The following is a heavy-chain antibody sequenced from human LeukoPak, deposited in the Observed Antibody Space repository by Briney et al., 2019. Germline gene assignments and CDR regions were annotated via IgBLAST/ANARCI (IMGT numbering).Heavy chain of an antibody. D-gene: IGHD6-13*01. Sequence: ASVKVSCKASGYTFTSYAMHWVRQAPGQRLEWMGWINAGNGNTKYSQEFQGRVTITRDTSASTAYMELRSLRSDDTAVYYCARGSIAAAGTEHWFDPWGQGTLVTVSS. CDR3: ARGSIAAAGTEHWFDP. J-gene: IGHJ5*02. CDR1: GYTFTSYA. CDR2: INAGNGNT. V-gene: IGHV1-3*01.